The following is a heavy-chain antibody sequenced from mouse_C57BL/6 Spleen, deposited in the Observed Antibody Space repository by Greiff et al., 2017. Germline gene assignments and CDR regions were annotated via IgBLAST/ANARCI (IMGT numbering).Heavy chain of an antibody. D-gene: IGHD2-3*01. V-gene: IGHV5-6*02. Sequence: EVNVVESGGDLVKPGGSLKLSCAASGFTFSSYGMSWVRQTPDKRLEWVATISSGGSYTYYPDSVKGRFTISRDNANNTLYLQISSLKSEDTAMYVCARRDGLGAGFDYWGQGTLVTVSA. CDR1: GFTFSSYG. J-gene: IGHJ3*01. CDR2: ISSGGSYT. CDR3: ARRDGLGAGFDY.